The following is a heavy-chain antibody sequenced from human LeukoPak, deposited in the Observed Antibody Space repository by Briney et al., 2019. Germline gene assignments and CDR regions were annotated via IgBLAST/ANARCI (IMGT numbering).Heavy chain of an antibody. Sequence: GGSLRLSCAASGFNLNSYWMHWVRQAPGKGLVWVSRISSDGRTTLYADSVKGRFTISRDNAKNTMYLQMNSLRAEDTAVYYCARDSSSWYPKDYFDYWGQGTLVTVSS. J-gene: IGHJ4*02. D-gene: IGHD6-13*01. CDR2: ISSDGRTT. CDR1: GFNLNSYW. V-gene: IGHV3-74*01. CDR3: ARDSSSWYPKDYFDY.